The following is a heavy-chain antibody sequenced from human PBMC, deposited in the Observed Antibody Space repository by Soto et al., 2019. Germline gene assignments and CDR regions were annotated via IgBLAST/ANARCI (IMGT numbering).Heavy chain of an antibody. V-gene: IGHV3-74*01. J-gene: IGHJ4*02. CDR1: GFDFTNSW. Sequence: EVQLVESGGGLVQPGGSLRLSCAASGFDFTNSWMHWVRQAPGKGLVWVSHVNSDGSITTYADSVKGRFTISRDNAKNTVYLQMNSLRVEDTAVYYCTRDQRDSSAVWGQGTLVTVSS. D-gene: IGHD2-15*01. CDR3: TRDQRDSSAV. CDR2: VNSDGSIT.